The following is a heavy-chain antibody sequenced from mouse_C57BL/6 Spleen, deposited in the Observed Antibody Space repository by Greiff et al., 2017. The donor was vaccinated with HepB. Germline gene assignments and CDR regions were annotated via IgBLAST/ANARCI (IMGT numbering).Heavy chain of an antibody. CDR1: GFTFSDYY. Sequence: EVMLVESGGGLVQPGGSLKLSCAASGFTFSDYYMYWVRQTPEKRLEWVAYISNGGGSTYYPDTGKGRFTISRDNAKNTLYLQMSRLKAEATAMYYCARRGDYDGYAMDYWGQGTSVTVSS. V-gene: IGHV5-12*01. D-gene: IGHD2-4*01. CDR2: ISNGGGST. J-gene: IGHJ4*01. CDR3: ARRGDYDGYAMDY.